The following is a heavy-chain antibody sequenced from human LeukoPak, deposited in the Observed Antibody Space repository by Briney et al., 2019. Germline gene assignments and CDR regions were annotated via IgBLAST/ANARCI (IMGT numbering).Heavy chain of an antibody. V-gene: IGHV3-23*01. CDR1: GFTFSSYA. Sequence: PGGSLTLSCAASGFTFSSYAMSWVRQAPGKGLEWVAAISGSGGSTYYADSVKGRFTISRDNSKNTLYLQMNSLRAEDTAVYYCAKDLRHIVVVPAAIGYWGQGTLVTVSS. D-gene: IGHD2-2*01. CDR2: ISGSGGST. J-gene: IGHJ4*02. CDR3: AKDLRHIVVVPAAIGY.